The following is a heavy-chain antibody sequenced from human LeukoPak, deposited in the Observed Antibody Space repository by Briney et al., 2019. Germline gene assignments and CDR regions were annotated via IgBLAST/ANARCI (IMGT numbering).Heavy chain of an antibody. CDR1: GFTVSNNY. Sequence: GGSLRLSCAASGFTVSNNYMSWVRQAPGKGLEWVSVIYSGGSTYYADSVKGRFTISRDNSKNTLYLQMNSLRAEDTAVYYCARDSRPPYYYYYGMDVWGQGTTVPVSS. V-gene: IGHV3-53*01. CDR3: ARDSRPPYYYYYGMDV. CDR2: IYSGGST. J-gene: IGHJ6*02.